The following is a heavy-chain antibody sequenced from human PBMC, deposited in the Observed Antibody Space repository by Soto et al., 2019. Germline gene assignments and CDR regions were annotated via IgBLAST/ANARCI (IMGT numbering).Heavy chain of an antibody. V-gene: IGHV3-11*05. CDR2: ISSSTSHT. Sequence: QVQLVESGGGLVKPGGSLRLSCAVSGFTFSDYYMTWIRQAPGKGLEWVSYISSSTSHTNYADSVKGRFTISRDNAKNPVFLQMNSVRGEDTDVYECARGRGGGADYFDFWGQGTLVTVSS. D-gene: IGHD3-10*01. CDR3: ARGRGGGADYFDF. J-gene: IGHJ4*02. CDR1: GFTFSDYY.